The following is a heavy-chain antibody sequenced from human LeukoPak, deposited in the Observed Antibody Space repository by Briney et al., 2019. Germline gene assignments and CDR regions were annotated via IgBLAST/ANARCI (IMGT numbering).Heavy chain of an antibody. V-gene: IGHV4-30-2*01. CDR1: GGSISSGGYS. D-gene: IGHD2-15*01. J-gene: IGHJ4*02. Sequence: SQTLSLTCAVSGGSISSGGYSWRWIRQPPGKGLEWIGYIYHSGSTYYNPSLKSRVTISVDRSKNQFSLKLSSVTAADTAVYYCAREVCSGGSCYSDYWGQGTLVTVSS. CDR2: IYHSGST. CDR3: AREVCSGGSCYSDY.